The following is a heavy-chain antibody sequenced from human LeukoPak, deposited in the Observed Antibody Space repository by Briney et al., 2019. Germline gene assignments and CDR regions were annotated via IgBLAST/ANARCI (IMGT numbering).Heavy chain of an antibody. J-gene: IGHJ3*02. D-gene: IGHD1-26*01. Sequence: SETLSLTCTVSGGSISSYYWSWIRQPAGKGLEWIGRIYTSRSTDSNPSLKSRVTMSVDTSKNQFSLKLSSVTAADTAVYYCARELSGSYPLDAFDIWGQGTMVTVSS. CDR1: GGSISSYY. V-gene: IGHV4-4*07. CDR3: ARELSGSYPLDAFDI. CDR2: IYTSRST.